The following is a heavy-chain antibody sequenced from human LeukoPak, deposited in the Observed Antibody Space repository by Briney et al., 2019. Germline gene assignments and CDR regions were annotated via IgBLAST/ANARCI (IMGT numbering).Heavy chain of an antibody. V-gene: IGHV1-46*01. D-gene: IGHD2-15*01. CDR2: INPSGGST. Sequence: ASVKVSCKASGYTFTSYYMHWVRQAPGQGLVWMGIINPSGGSTSYAQKFQGRVTMTRDTSTSTVYMELSSLRSEDTAVYYCARDGGYCSGGSCSENWFDPWGQGTLVTVSS. J-gene: IGHJ5*02. CDR3: ARDGGYCSGGSCSENWFDP. CDR1: GYTFTSYY.